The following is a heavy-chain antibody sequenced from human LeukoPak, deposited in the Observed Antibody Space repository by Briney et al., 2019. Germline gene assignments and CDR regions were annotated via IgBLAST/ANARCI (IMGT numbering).Heavy chain of an antibody. CDR1: GFTFSSYS. J-gene: IGHJ3*02. D-gene: IGHD6-13*01. V-gene: IGHV3-21*01. CDR2: ISSSSSYI. Sequence: GGSLRLSCAASGFTFSSYSMNWVRQAPGKGLELVSSISSSSSYIYYADSLKGRFTISRDNAKNSLYLQMNSLRAEDTAVYYCARALEAAAGTYNDAFDIWGQGTMATVSS. CDR3: ARALEAAAGTYNDAFDI.